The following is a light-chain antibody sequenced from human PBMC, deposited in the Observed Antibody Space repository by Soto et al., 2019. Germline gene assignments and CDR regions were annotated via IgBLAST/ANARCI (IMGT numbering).Light chain of an antibody. J-gene: IGKJ5*01. CDR2: VAS. V-gene: IGKV3-20*01. CDR1: QSVSSSY. Sequence: EIVLTQSPGTLSSSPGERATLSCRASQSVSSSYLAWYQQKPGQAPRLLIYVASSRATGIPDWFSGSGSGRDYTLTISRLEPEDFAIYYWPQYFNSPPMTFGQGTRLEI. CDR3: PQYFNSPPMT.